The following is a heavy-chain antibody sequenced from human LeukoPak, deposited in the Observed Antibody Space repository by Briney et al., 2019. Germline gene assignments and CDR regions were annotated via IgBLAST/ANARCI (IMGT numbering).Heavy chain of an antibody. CDR1: GFTFSSYG. V-gene: IGHV3-30*03. CDR2: ISYDGGNK. J-gene: IGHJ4*02. D-gene: IGHD4-11*01. CDR3: ARGRYTVTVTEFDY. Sequence: GGSLRLSCAASGFTFSSYGMHWVRQAPGKGLEWVAIISYDGGNKYYGDSVKGRFTISRDNSKNTLFLQMNSLRAEDTAVYYCARGRYTVTVTEFDYWGQGTLVTVSS.